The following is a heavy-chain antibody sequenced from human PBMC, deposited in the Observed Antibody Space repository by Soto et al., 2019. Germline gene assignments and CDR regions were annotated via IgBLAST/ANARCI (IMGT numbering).Heavy chain of an antibody. CDR2: ISWNSGSI. J-gene: IGHJ4*02. CDR3: AKDKYGDYVHVDY. Sequence: PGGSLRLSCAASGFTFDDYAMHWVRQAPGKGLEWVSGISWNSGSIGYADSVKGRFTISRDNAKNSLYLQMNSLRAEDTALYYCAKDKYGDYVHVDYWGQGTLVTVSS. CDR1: GFTFDDYA. V-gene: IGHV3-9*01. D-gene: IGHD4-17*01.